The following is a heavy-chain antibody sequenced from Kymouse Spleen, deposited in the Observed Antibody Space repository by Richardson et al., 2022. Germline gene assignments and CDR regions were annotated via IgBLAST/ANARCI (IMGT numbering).Heavy chain of an antibody. J-gene: IGHJ4*02. CDR2: INWNGGST. D-gene: IGHD6-13*01. Sequence: EVQLVESGGGVVRPGGSLRLSCAASGFTFDDYGMSWVRQAPGKGLEWVSGINWNGGSTGYADSVKGRFTISRDNAKNSLYLQMNSLRAEDTALYYCARDPGIAAAGRPFYFDYWGQGTLVTVSS. CDR3: ARDPGIAAAGRPFYFDY. V-gene: IGHV3-20*d01. CDR1: GFTFDDYG.